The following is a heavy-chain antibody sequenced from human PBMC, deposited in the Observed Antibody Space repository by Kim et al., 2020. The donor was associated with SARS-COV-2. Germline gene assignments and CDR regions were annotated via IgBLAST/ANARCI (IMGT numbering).Heavy chain of an antibody. J-gene: IGHJ5*02. CDR3: ARDKSSGRGYNWFDP. Sequence: SETLSLTCTVSGGSISSSSYYWGWIRQPPGKGLEWIGSIYYSGSTYYNPSLKSRVTISVDTSKNQFSLKLSSVTAADTAVYYCARDKSSGRGYNWFDPWGQGTLVTVSS. CDR1: GGSISSSSYY. V-gene: IGHV4-39*02. D-gene: IGHD1-26*01. CDR2: IYYSGST.